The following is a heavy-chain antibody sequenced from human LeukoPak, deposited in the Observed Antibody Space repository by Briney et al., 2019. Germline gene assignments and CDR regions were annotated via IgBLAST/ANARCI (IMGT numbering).Heavy chain of an antibody. D-gene: IGHD1-26*01. Sequence: PVKVSCKASGGTFSSCAISWLRQAPGQGLEWMGGIIPIFGTANYAQKFQGRVTITTDESTSTAYMELSSLRSEGTAVYYCARVPREWELLRGFRFDLWGQGTLVTVSS. V-gene: IGHV1-69*05. CDR3: ARVPREWELLRGFRFDL. J-gene: IGHJ5*02. CDR2: IIPIFGTA. CDR1: GGTFSSCA.